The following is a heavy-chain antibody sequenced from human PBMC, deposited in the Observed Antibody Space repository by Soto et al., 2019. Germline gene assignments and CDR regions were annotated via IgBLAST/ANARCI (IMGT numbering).Heavy chain of an antibody. CDR1: GYTFTSYG. D-gene: IGHD2-15*01. CDR3: ARDDGRYCSGGSCYSGGY. J-gene: IGHJ4*01. CDR2: ISAYNGNT. Sequence: QVQLVQSGAEVQKPGASVKVSCKASGYTFTSYGISWVRQAPGQGLEWMGWISAYNGNTNYAQKLQGRVTMTTDTSTSTAYMELRSLRSDDTAVNYCARDDGRYCSGGSCYSGGYWGHGTLVTVSS. V-gene: IGHV1-18*01.